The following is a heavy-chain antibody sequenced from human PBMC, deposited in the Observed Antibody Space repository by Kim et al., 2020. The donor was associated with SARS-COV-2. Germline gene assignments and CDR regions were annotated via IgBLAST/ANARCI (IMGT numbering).Heavy chain of an antibody. CDR3: ASGLNGKVTRDY. J-gene: IGHJ4*02. Sequence: YAYSVQRAFTISRDNAKHSLYLQMNSLRAEDTAVYYCASGLNGKVTRDYWGQGTLVTVSS. D-gene: IGHD2-21*02. V-gene: IGHV3-11*04.